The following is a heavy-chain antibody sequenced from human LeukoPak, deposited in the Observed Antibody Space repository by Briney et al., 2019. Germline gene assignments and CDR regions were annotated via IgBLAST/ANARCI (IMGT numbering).Heavy chain of an antibody. CDR2: IRYDGSNK. CDR3: ARDPGITMIVVVIPYYMDV. V-gene: IGHV3-30*02. J-gene: IGHJ6*03. CDR1: GFTFSSYG. Sequence: GGSLRLSCAASGFTFSSYGMHWVRQAPGKGLEGVAFIRYDGSNKYYADFVKGRFTISRDNSKNTLYLQMNSLRAEDTAVYYCARDPGITMIVVVIPYYMDVWGKGTTVTVSS. D-gene: IGHD3-22*01.